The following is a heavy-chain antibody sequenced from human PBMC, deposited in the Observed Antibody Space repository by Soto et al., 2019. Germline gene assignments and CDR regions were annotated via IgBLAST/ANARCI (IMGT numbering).Heavy chain of an antibody. CDR3: AREGVEMATGYYFDY. D-gene: IGHD5-12*01. CDR2: ISSSGSTI. V-gene: IGHV3-11*01. J-gene: IGHJ4*02. CDR1: GFTFSDYY. Sequence: GGSLRLSCAASGFTFSDYYMSWIRQAPGKGLEWVSYISSSGSTIYYADSVKGLFTISRDNAKNSLYLQMNSLRAEDTAVYYCAREGVEMATGYYFDYWGQGTLVTVSA.